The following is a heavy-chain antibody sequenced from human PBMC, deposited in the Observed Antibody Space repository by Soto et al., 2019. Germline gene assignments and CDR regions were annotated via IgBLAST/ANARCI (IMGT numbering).Heavy chain of an antibody. Sequence: QVQLQESGPGLVKPSETLSLTCTVSGGSINSYYWSWIRQRAGKGLEWIGRIYTRGSTNYNPSHKSHVTMPVDTAKNQFCLKLSSVTAAVTAVYYCARDYSGGFLDPWGQGTVVTVSS. CDR3: ARDYSGGFLDP. V-gene: IGHV4-4*07. J-gene: IGHJ5*02. CDR2: IYTRGST. D-gene: IGHD6-19*01. CDR1: GGSINSYY.